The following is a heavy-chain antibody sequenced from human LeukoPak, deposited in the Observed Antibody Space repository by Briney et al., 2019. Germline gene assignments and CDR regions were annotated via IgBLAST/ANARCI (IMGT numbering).Heavy chain of an antibody. V-gene: IGHV3-20*04. D-gene: IGHD1-14*01. CDR1: GFMFDDYG. J-gene: IGHJ3*02. Sequence: PGGSLRLSCAASGFMFDDYGMSWVRQAPGKGPEWVSAINWDGSLTNYADSVLGRFTMSRDNAKKTLYLQMNSLRAEDTALYFCARDRKDFIGKLRNRDAFDIWGQGTMVTVSS. CDR3: ARDRKDFIGKLRNRDAFDI. CDR2: INWDGSLT.